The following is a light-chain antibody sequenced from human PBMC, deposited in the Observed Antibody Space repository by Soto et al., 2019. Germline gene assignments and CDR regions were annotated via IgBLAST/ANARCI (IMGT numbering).Light chain of an antibody. CDR2: EAS. CDR1: HSVNRH. J-gene: IGKJ4*01. Sequence: ETVMTQSPATLSVSPGERATLSCRAGHSVNRHLAWYQQKPGQAPRLLIYEASTRATDIPARFSGSGSGTEFTLTVSSLQSEDFAVYYCQQYNSWPLTFGGETKVEIK. CDR3: QQYNSWPLT. V-gene: IGKV3-15*01.